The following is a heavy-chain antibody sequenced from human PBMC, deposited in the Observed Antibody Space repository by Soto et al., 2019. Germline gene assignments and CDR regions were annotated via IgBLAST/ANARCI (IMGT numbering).Heavy chain of an antibody. CDR3: GRHAGASEVGGVLTKRFSTPIDY. V-gene: IGHV5-10-1*01. J-gene: IGHJ4*02. CDR1: GNSFNNYW. D-gene: IGHD3-16*01. CDR2: IDPSDSYT. Sequence: GESLKISCKGSGNSFNNYWISWVRQMPGKGLEWMGRIDPSDSYTNYSPSFQGHVTISADKSISTAYLQWSSLKASDTAIYYCGRHAGASEVGGVLTKRFSTPIDYWAQGTLVTVSS.